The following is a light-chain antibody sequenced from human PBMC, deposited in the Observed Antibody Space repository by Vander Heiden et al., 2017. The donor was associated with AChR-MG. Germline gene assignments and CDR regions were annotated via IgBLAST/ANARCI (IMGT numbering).Light chain of an antibody. CDR3: QQYSRSQT. J-gene: IGKJ1*01. CDR1: QPLSNIY. V-gene: IGKV3-20*01. Sequence: EIVLTQSPGNLSLSPGEGASLSCRASQPLSNIYLAWYQQKPGKAPRLLISGASSRATGIPDRFSGSGSGTDFTLTISRLEPEDFAVYYCQQYSRSQTFGQGTKVEIK. CDR2: GAS.